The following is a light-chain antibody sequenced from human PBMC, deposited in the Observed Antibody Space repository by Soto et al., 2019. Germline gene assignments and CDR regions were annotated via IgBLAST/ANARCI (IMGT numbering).Light chain of an antibody. CDR2: KAS. CDR1: QSISSL. CDR3: QQYSTYPLT. J-gene: IGKJ5*01. V-gene: IGKV1-5*03. Sequence: DIQMTQSPSTLSASVGDRVTITCRASQSISSLLVWYQQKPGRAPTLLIYKASTLESGVPSRFSGSESGTEFTLTISSLRPDDFAAYYCQQYSTYPLTFGQGTRLDIK.